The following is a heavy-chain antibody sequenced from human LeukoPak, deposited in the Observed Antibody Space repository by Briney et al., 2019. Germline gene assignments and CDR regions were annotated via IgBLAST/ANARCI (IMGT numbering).Heavy chain of an antibody. CDR1: ELTFSTYP. CDR3: ARGEQWLDS. V-gene: IGHV3-20*04. Sequence: GGSLRLSCVGSELTFSTYPMSWVRQAPGKGLEWVSGLNWNGKNTGYADSVRGRFSISRDNAKDSLFLQMDSLRVEDTALYYCARGEQWLDSWGRGTLVTVSS. D-gene: IGHD6-19*01. J-gene: IGHJ4*02. CDR2: LNWNGKNT.